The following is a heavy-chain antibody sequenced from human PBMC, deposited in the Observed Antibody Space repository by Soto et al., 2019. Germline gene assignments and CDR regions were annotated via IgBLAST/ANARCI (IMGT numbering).Heavy chain of an antibody. D-gene: IGHD1-26*01. J-gene: IGHJ4*02. CDR3: ATRGSYHGGAFDY. Sequence: EVQLLESGGGLVQPGGSLRLSCAASGFTFSGYAMSWVRQAPGKGLEWVSAISGSGGSTYYADSVKGRFTISRDNSKNTLYLQMNSLRAEDTAVYYCATRGSYHGGAFDYWGQGTLVTVSS. CDR2: ISGSGGST. CDR1: GFTFSGYA. V-gene: IGHV3-23*01.